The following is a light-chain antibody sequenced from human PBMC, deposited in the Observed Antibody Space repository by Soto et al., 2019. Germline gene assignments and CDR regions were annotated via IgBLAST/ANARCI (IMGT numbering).Light chain of an antibody. CDR3: QQRSNWPLT. CDR2: DAS. CDR1: QSINSH. V-gene: IGKV3-11*01. J-gene: IGKJ4*01. Sequence: EIVLTQSPTTLSLSPGERATLSCRASQSINSHLAWYQQKPGQAPRLLMYDASNRATDIPARFSGSGSGTDFTLTISSLDPEDFAVYYCQQRSNWPLTFGGGTKVEIK.